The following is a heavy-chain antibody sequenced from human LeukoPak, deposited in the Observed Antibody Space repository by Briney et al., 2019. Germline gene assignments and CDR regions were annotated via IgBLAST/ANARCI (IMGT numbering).Heavy chain of an antibody. V-gene: IGHV3-48*03. CDR1: GFTFSSYE. Sequence: GSLRLSCAPSGFTFSSYEMNLVRQAPGKGLDTVSYISSSGSTIYYADSVKGRFTISRHNAKNSLYLQMNSLGAEDTAVYYCASHGGYYDSSGYYRYFDYWGQGTLVTVSS. CDR3: ASHGGYYDSSGYYRYFDY. CDR2: ISSSGSTI. J-gene: IGHJ4*02. D-gene: IGHD3-22*01.